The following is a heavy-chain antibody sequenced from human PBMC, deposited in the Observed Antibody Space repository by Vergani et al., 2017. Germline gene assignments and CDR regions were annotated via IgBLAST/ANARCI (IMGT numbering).Heavy chain of an antibody. CDR1: GFTFSSYW. CDR3: AKNDYSSSWYPDY. Sequence: EVQLVESGGGLVQPGGSLRLSCAASGFTFSSYWMSWVRQAPGKGLEWVANIKQDGSEKYYVDSVKGRFTISRDNSKNTLSLQMNSLRAEDTAVYYCAKNDYSSSWYPDYWGQGTLVTVSS. D-gene: IGHD6-13*01. CDR2: IKQDGSEK. V-gene: IGHV3-7*03. J-gene: IGHJ4*02.